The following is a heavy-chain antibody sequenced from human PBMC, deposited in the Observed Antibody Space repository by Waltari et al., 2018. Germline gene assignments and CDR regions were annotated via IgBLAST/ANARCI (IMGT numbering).Heavy chain of an antibody. V-gene: IGHV3-33*01. CDR3: ARCGRGVDSSASCLDH. J-gene: IGHJ4*02. CDR1: GFIFSNYG. CDR2: VYYDGSTK. Sequence: QVQLVESGGGVVQPGRSLRLSCAASGFIFSNYGMHWVRQAPGKGLEVVAVVYYDGSTKHYADSVKGRFTISRDNSKNTLNLEMNSLRAEDTAVYFCARCGRGVDSSASCLDHWGQGTLVTVSS. D-gene: IGHD1-1*01.